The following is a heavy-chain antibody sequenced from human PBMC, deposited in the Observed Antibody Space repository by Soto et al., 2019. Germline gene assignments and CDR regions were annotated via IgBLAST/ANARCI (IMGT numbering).Heavy chain of an antibody. CDR3: ARVMKGPMIREYYFDY. CDR2: ISSSSHYI. Sequence: GGSLRLSCAASGFTFRTYTMNWVRQAPGRGLEWVSSISSSSHYIYYADSVQGRFTISRDDAQNSLYLQMNSLRAEDTAVYYCARVMKGPMIREYYFDYWGQGTLVTVSS. J-gene: IGHJ4*02. V-gene: IGHV3-21*01. CDR1: GFTFRTYT. D-gene: IGHD3-10*01.